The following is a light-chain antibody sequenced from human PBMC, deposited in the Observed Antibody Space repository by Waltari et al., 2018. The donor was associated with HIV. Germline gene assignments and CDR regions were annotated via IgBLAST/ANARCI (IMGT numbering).Light chain of an antibody. CDR1: SSDVGGYNL. J-gene: IGLJ3*02. CDR3: CSYAGSSTWV. CDR2: DVI. Sequence: QSALTQPASVSGSPGQSITISCTGTSSDVGGYNLVSWYQQHPGKAPKLMIHDVIKRPSGVSTRCSGSKSSNTASMTSSGLQADDEADYYCCSYAGSSTWVFGGGTKLTVL. V-gene: IGLV2-23*02.